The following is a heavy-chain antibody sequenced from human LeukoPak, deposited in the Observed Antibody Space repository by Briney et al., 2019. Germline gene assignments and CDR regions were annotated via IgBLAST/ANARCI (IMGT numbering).Heavy chain of an antibody. CDR2: IYPGDSDT. D-gene: IGHD4-17*01. J-gene: IGHJ4*02. CDR3: ARHPSDYGDYPYYFDY. V-gene: IGHV5-51*01. CDR1: GYTFSSYW. Sequence: GESLKISCKGSGYTFSSYWIAWVRQMPGKGLEWMGIIYPGDSDTRYSPSFQGQVTISADKSISTAYLQWSSLKASDTAMYYCARHPSDYGDYPYYFDYWGQGALVTVSS.